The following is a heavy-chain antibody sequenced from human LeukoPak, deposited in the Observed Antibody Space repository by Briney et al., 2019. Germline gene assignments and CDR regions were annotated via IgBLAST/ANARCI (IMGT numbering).Heavy chain of an antibody. V-gene: IGHV3-49*04. CDR2: IRSKAYGGTT. Sequence: GGSLRLSCTASGFTFGDYAMSWVRQAPGKGLEWVGFIRSKAYGGTTEYAASVKGRFTISRDDSKSIAYLQMNSLKTEDTAVYYCTRACKVRGVIITLRSPRYYFDYWGQGTLVTVSS. CDR3: TRACKVRGVIITLRSPRYYFDY. CDR1: GFTFGDYA. D-gene: IGHD3-10*01. J-gene: IGHJ4*02.